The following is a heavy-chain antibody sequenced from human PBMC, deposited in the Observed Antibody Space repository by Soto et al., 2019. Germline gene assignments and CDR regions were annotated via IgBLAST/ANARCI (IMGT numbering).Heavy chain of an antibody. J-gene: IGHJ4*02. CDR3: ARDKGVGAVGYFDS. Sequence: QVQLVESGGGVVQPGRSLRLSCTASGFNFSSYSMHWVRQAPGKGLEWVAIISFDGSHQFYADSVKGRFIFSRDNSRNLLYLQMNSLRADDTAVYYCARDKGVGAVGYFDSWGQGTLVSVSS. D-gene: IGHD1-26*01. V-gene: IGHV3-30*03. CDR1: GFNFSSYS. CDR2: ISFDGSHQ.